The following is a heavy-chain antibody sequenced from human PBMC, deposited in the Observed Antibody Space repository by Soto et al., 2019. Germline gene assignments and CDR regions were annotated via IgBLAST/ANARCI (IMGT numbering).Heavy chain of an antibody. CDR3: ASHYDSSGYYYRGLDY. D-gene: IGHD3-22*01. CDR1: GGTFSSYA. CDR2: IIPIFGTA. Sequence: QVQLVQSGAEVKKPGSSVKVSCKASGGTFSSYAISWVRQAPGQGLKWMGGIIPIFGTADYAQKFQGRVTITADESTSTAYMELSSLRSEDTAVYYCASHYDSSGYYYRGLDYWGQGTLVTVSS. V-gene: IGHV1-69*12. J-gene: IGHJ4*02.